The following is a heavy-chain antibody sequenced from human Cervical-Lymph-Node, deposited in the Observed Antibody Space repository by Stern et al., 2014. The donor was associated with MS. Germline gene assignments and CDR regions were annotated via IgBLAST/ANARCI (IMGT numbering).Heavy chain of an antibody. J-gene: IGHJ4*02. CDR1: GGSISRGSYY. CDR3: ARGTYYYDSSGYPYFDY. V-gene: IGHV4-31*03. CDR2: IDYSGST. D-gene: IGHD3-22*01. Sequence: QVQLVESGPGLVKPSQTLSLTCTVSGGSISRGSYYWTWIRQHPGKGLEWIGYIDYSGSTYYNPSLKSRVSISVDTSTNQFSLNLSSVTAADTAVHYCARGTYYYDSSGYPYFDYWGQGTLVTVSS.